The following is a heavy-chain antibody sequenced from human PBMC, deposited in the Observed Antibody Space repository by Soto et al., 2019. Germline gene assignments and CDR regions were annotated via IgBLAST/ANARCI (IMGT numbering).Heavy chain of an antibody. J-gene: IGHJ6*02. Sequence: QVQLQESGPGLVKPSETLSLTCTVSGGSISSYYWSWIRQPPGTGLEWIGYIYYSGSTNYNPSLKSRVTISVDTSKNQFSLKLSSVTAADTAVYYCARAGGSYYSPYYYYGMDVWGQGTTVTVSS. CDR3: ARAGGSYYSPYYYYGMDV. D-gene: IGHD1-26*01. CDR1: GGSISSYY. CDR2: IYYSGST. V-gene: IGHV4-59*01.